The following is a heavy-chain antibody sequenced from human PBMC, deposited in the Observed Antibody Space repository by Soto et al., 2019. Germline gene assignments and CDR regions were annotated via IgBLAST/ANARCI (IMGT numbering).Heavy chain of an antibody. CDR2: ISGSDGST. CDR3: ARGLSAATVVTCYFDY. J-gene: IGHJ4*02. Sequence: GGSLRLSCVASGFSFSSYAMSWVRQAPGKGLEWVSVISGSDGSTYYADSVKGRFTISRDNSKNTLYLQMNSLRAEDTAVYYCARGLSAATVVTCYFDYWGQGTLVTVSS. D-gene: IGHD4-17*01. CDR1: GFSFSSYA. V-gene: IGHV3-23*01.